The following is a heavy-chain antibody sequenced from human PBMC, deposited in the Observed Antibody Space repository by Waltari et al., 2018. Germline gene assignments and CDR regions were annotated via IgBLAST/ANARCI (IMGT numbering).Heavy chain of an antibody. CDR3: ARKGGRGYTYGPFYYDS. J-gene: IGHJ4*02. CDR2: INRDGSSI. V-gene: IGHV3-74*01. D-gene: IGHD5-18*01. CDR1: GFRCGDEW. Sequence: EVQRVEAGGDMVQPGGALRVPCAAYGFRCGDEWIHWVCQVPVKGVVLFSRINRDGSSISDSDSFKGRFTISRDNSKNMLYLQLNSLRAEDTAVYYCARKGGRGYTYGPFYYDSWGQGTLVTVSS.